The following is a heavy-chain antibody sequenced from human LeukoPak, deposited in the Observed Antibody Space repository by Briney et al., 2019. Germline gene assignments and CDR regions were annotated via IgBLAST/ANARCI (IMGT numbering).Heavy chain of an antibody. CDR1: GYSFTSYW. CDR2: IYPGDSDT. J-gene: IGHJ4*02. CDR3: ASALPSSSWFPYTFDY. D-gene: IGHD6-13*01. Sequence: GESLKISCEGSGYSFTSYWISWVRQVPGKGLEWMGIIYPGDSDTRYSPSFQGQVTTSADKSISTAYLQWSSLKASDTAMYYCASALPSSSWFPYTFDYWGQGTLVTVSS. V-gene: IGHV5-51*01.